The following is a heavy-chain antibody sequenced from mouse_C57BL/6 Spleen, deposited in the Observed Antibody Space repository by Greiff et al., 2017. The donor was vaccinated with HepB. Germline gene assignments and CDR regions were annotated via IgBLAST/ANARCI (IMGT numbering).Heavy chain of an antibody. V-gene: IGHV1-80*01. CDR1: GYAFSSYW. Sequence: VQLQQSGAELVKPGASVKISCKASGYAFSSYWMNWVKQRPGKGLEWIGQIYPGDGDTNYNGKIKGKATLTADKSSSTAYMQLSSLTSEDSAVYFCARYGNYEGYYFDYWGQGTTLTVSS. CDR2: IYPGDGDT. J-gene: IGHJ2*01. D-gene: IGHD2-1*01. CDR3: ARYGNYEGYYFDY.